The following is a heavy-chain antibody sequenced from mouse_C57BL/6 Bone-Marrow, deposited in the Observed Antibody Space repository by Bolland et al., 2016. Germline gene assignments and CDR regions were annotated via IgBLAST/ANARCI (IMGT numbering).Heavy chain of an antibody. J-gene: IGHJ3*01. D-gene: IGHD1-1*02. V-gene: IGHV1-26*01. CDR2: T. CDR3: ARYGVNFDY. Sequence: TSYNQKFKGKATLTVDKSSSTAYMELRSLTSEDSAVYYCARYGVNFDYWGQGTLV.